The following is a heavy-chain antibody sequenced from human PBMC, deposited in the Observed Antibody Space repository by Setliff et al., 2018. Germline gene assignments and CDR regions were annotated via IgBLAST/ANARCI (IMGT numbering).Heavy chain of an antibody. CDR2: ISTSGNT. V-gene: IGHV4-4*07. D-gene: IGHD5-12*01. CDR3: ARDQWVRSPPLYFSYSMDV. Sequence: SETLSLTCTVSGGSIINSYYWSWVRQPAGKGLEWIGRISTSGNTNYNPSLKSRVTVSLDTSKNQFSLKLTSMTAADTAVYYCARDQWVRSPPLYFSYSMDVWGQGTTVTVSS. CDR1: GGSIINSYY. J-gene: IGHJ6*02.